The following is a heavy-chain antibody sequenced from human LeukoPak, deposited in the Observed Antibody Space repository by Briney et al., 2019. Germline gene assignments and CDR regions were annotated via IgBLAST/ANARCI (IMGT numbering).Heavy chain of an antibody. Sequence: SETLSLTCAVYGGSFSGYYWSWIRQPPGKVLEWIGEINHSGSTNYNPSLKSRVTISVDTSKNQFSLKLSSVTAADTAVYYCARAGAFSPRGYCSSTSCYAFDYWGQGTLVTVSS. D-gene: IGHD2-2*01. CDR2: INHSGST. CDR1: GGSFSGYY. V-gene: IGHV4-34*01. J-gene: IGHJ4*02. CDR3: ARAGAFSPRGYCSSTSCYAFDY.